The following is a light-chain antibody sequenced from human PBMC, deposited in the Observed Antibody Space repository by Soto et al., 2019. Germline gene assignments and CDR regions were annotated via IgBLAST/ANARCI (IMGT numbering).Light chain of an antibody. J-gene: IGKJ1*01. CDR3: QQRSNWPPTWT. CDR2: GAS. Sequence: IVLTHSPCTLSLSPWDRATLSFMSIQIVSSSYLAWYQQKPGQAPRLLIYGASSRATGIPDRFSGSGSGTDFTLTISGLEPEDSAVYYCQQRSNWPPTWTFGQGTKVDIK. V-gene: IGKV3D-20*02. CDR1: QIVSSSY.